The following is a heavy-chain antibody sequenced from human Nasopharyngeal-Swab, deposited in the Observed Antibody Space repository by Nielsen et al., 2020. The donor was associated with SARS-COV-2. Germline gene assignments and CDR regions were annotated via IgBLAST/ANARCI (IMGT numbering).Heavy chain of an antibody. Sequence: SQTLSLTCSVSGGSFTGFYWNWIRQPPGKGLEWIGEINHNERTNYNPSLKSRVTMPVDPSTNQGSLKFNSLTATDTAVYYCARAGRVGDAYTGLDVWGQGTTVTVSS. CDR3: ARAGRVGDAYTGLDV. CDR1: GGSFTGFY. CDR2: INHNERT. J-gene: IGHJ6*02. D-gene: IGHD5-24*01. V-gene: IGHV4-34*01.